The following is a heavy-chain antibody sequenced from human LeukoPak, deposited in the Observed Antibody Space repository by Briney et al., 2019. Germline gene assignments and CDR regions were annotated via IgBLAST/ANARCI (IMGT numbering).Heavy chain of an antibody. V-gene: IGHV1-69*05. CDR3: ARDYYDSSGPLPRAFDI. CDR2: ITPIFGTA. J-gene: IGHJ3*02. CDR1: GGTFSSYA. Sequence: SVKVSCKASGGTFSSYAISWVRQAPGQGLEWMGRITPIFGTANCAQKFQGRVTITTDESTSTAYMELSSLRSEDTAVYYCARDYYDSSGPLPRAFDIWGQGTMVTVSS. D-gene: IGHD3-22*01.